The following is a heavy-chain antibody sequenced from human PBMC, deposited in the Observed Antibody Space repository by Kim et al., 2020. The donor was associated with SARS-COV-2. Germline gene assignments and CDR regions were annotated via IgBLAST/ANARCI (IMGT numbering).Heavy chain of an antibody. D-gene: IGHD2-2*01. J-gene: IGHJ6*02. CDR2: IIPIFGTA. CDR1: GGTFSSYA. Sequence: SVKVSCKASGGTFSSYAISWVRQAPGQGLEWMGGIIPIFGTANYAQKFQGRVTITADESTSTAYMELSSLRSEDTAVYYCARVPIEGCSSTSCYADYYYGMDVWGQGTTVTVSS. CDR3: ARVPIEGCSSTSCYADYYYGMDV. V-gene: IGHV1-69*13.